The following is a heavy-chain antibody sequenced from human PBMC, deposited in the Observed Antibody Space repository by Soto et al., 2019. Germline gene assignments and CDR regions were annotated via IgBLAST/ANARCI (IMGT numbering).Heavy chain of an antibody. CDR1: GGTFSSYT. V-gene: IGHV1-69*02. J-gene: IGHJ4*02. CDR3: ARRSSSGGYGG. Sequence: QVQLVQSGAEVKKAGSSVKVSCKASGGTFSSYTISWVRQAPGQGLEWMGRIIPILGIANYAQKFQGRVTITADKSTSTAYMELSSLRSEDTAVYYCARRSSSGGYGGWGQGTLVTVSS. CDR2: IIPILGIA. D-gene: IGHD5-12*01.